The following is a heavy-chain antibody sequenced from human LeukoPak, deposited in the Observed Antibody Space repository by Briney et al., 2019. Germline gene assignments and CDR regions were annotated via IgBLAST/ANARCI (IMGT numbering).Heavy chain of an antibody. D-gene: IGHD6-19*01. V-gene: IGHV1-69*13. J-gene: IGHJ4*02. Sequence: GASVKVSCKASGGTFSSYAISWVRQAPGQGLEWMGGIIPIFGTANYAQKFQGRVTITADESTSTAYMELSSLRSEDTAVYYCATHSRQWLVKFDYWGQGTLVTVSS. CDR2: IIPIFGTA. CDR1: GGTFSSYA. CDR3: ATHSRQWLVKFDY.